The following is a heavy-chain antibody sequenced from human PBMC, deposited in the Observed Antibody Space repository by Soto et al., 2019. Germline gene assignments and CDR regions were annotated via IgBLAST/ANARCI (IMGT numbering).Heavy chain of an antibody. V-gene: IGHV1-2*04. CDR3: ARAAAAAGGGGYYRMDV. CDR1: GYTFTGYY. J-gene: IGHJ6*02. CDR2: INLNSAGT. D-gene: IGHD6-13*01. Sequence: ASVKVSCKASGYTFTGYYMHWVRQAPGQGLEWMGWINLNSAGTTYAQKFRDWVTMTRDTSISTAYMELKRLRSDDTAVYYCARAAAAAGGGGYYRMDVWGQGTTVTVSS.